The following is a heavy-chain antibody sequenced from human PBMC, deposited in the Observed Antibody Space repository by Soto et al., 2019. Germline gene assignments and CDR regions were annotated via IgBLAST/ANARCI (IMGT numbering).Heavy chain of an antibody. CDR3: AKPLYSGYGSNYFDY. J-gene: IGHJ4*02. CDR1: GFTFSSYA. Sequence: EVQLLESERGLVQPGGSLRLSCAASGFTFSSYAMSWVRQAPGKGLEWVSAISGSGGSTYYADSVKGRFTISRDNSKNTLYLQMNSLRAEDTAVYYCAKPLYSGYGSNYFDYWGQGTLVTVSS. D-gene: IGHD5-12*01. CDR2: ISGSGGST. V-gene: IGHV3-23*01.